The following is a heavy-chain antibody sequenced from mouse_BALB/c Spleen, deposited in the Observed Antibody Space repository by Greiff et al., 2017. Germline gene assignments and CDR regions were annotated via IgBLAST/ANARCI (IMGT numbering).Heavy chain of an antibody. CDR3: AALYGSLDY. CDR2: IDPENGNT. D-gene: IGHD1-1*01. Sequence: VQLKESGAELVRPGALVKLSCKASGFNIKDYYMHWVKQRPEQGLEWIGWIDPENGNTIYDPKFQGKASITADTSSNTAYLQLSSLTSEDTAVYYCAALYGSLDYWGQGTTLTVSS. V-gene: IGHV14-1*02. CDR1: GFNIKDYY. J-gene: IGHJ2*01.